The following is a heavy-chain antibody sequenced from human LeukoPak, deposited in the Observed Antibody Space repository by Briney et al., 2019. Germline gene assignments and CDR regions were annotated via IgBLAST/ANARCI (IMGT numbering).Heavy chain of an antibody. Sequence: ASVKVSCKTSGYTFATYFMHWVRQAPGQGLEWMGYIKPNSGVTNYAQKFRGRVTMTWDTSISTAYIELSGLTFDDTAIYYCARPTNCGSDCYFNFDYWGQGTLLPAPQ. CDR2: IKPNSGVT. CDR3: ARPTNCGSDCYFNFDY. D-gene: IGHD2-21*02. J-gene: IGHJ4*02. CDR1: GYTFATYF. V-gene: IGHV1-2*02.